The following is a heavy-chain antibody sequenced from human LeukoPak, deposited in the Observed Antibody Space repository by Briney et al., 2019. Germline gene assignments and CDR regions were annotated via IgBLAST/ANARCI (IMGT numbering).Heavy chain of an antibody. D-gene: IGHD3-22*01. CDR3: ARNTSCHYDRSGDLFDF. V-gene: IGHV4-39*01. Sequence: SETLSLTCSVSGGSISDGSSYWGWIRQPPGKGLEWIGSIYNSASTTYNPSLKSRVIISIDTSNNQFSLKLSSVTAADTALYYCARNTSCHYDRSGDLFDFWGQGTLVTVSS. J-gene: IGHJ4*02. CDR2: IYNSAST. CDR1: GGSISDGSSY.